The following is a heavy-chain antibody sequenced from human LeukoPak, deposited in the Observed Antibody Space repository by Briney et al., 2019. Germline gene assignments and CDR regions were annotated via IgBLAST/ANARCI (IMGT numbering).Heavy chain of an antibody. D-gene: IGHD4-23*01. CDR1: GGSISDSY. CDR3: ARNSGDY. Sequence: SETLSLTCTVSGGSISDSYWGWIRHPPGKGLEWIGYIYHSGSTKYNPSLMSRVTISIDTSKNQFSLKLSSVSAADSAVYYCARNSGDYWGQGTLVTVSS. J-gene: IGHJ4*02. CDR2: IYHSGST. V-gene: IGHV4-59*08.